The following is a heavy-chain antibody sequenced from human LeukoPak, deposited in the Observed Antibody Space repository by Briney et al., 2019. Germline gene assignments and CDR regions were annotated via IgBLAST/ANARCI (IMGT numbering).Heavy chain of an antibody. CDR3: AREGGDRTMIVLNWFDP. Sequence: ASVKVSCKASGYTFTGYYMHWVRQAPGQGLEWMGWINPNSGGTNYAQKFQGRVTMTRDTSISTAYMELSRLRSDDTAVYYCAREGGDRTMIVLNWFDPWGQGTLVTVSS. CDR2: INPNSGGT. J-gene: IGHJ5*02. CDR1: GYTFTGYY. D-gene: IGHD3-22*01. V-gene: IGHV1-2*02.